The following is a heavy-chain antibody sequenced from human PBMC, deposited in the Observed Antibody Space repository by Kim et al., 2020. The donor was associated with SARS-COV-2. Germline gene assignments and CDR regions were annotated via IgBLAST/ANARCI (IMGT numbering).Heavy chain of an antibody. Sequence: GGSLRLSCAASGFTFSNYGIHWVRQAPGKGLEWVAVIWYDGSNKYYADSVKGRFTVSRDNSKNTLYLQMNSLRAEDTAVYYCAKDLQVYSLLTPWGMDVWGQGTTVTVSS. CDR2: IWYDGSNK. CDR3: AKDLQVYSLLTPWGMDV. D-gene: IGHD2-15*01. V-gene: IGHV3-33*06. CDR1: GFTFSNYG. J-gene: IGHJ6*02.